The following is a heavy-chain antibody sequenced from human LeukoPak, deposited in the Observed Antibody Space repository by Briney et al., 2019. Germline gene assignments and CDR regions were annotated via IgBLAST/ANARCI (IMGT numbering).Heavy chain of an antibody. CDR3: ARGVSPFSETFDY. J-gene: IGHJ4*02. CDR1: GYTFTSYG. Sequence: SVKVSCKASGYTFTSYGISWVRQAPGQGLEWMGGIIPIFGTANYAQKFQGRVTITADESTSTAYMELSSLRSEDTAVYYCARGVSPFSETFDYWGQGTLVTVSS. V-gene: IGHV1-69*13. D-gene: IGHD3-3*01. CDR2: IIPIFGTA.